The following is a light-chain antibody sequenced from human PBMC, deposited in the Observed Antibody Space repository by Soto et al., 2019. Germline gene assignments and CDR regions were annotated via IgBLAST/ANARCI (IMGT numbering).Light chain of an antibody. Sequence: QSVLTQPRSVSGSPGQSVTISCTGTSSDAGGYNYVSWYQQHPGKAPKLMIYDVSKRPSGVPDRFSGSKSGNTASLTISGLQAEDEADYYCCSYAGSFRVFGTGTKVTVL. CDR2: DVS. CDR3: CSYAGSFRV. J-gene: IGLJ1*01. V-gene: IGLV2-11*01. CDR1: SSDAGGYNY.